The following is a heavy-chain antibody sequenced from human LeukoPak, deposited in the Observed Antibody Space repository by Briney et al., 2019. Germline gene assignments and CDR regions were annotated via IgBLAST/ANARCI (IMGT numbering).Heavy chain of an antibody. CDR1: GDTVSSNTAA. D-gene: IGHD6-6*01. CDR3: TRQRSTSTDYYGMDV. Sequence: SQTLSLTCAISGDTVSSNTAAWNWIRQSPSRCLEWLGRTYYRSKWNNDYAVSVQNRITINPDTSKNQFSLQLKSATPEDTAVYYCTRQRSTSTDYYGMDVWGQGTTVTVSS. V-gene: IGHV6-1*01. CDR2: TYYRSKWNN. J-gene: IGHJ6*02.